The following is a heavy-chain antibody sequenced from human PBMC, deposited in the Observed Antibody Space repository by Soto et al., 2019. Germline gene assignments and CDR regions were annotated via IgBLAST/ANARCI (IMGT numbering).Heavy chain of an antibody. D-gene: IGHD5-18*01. CDR1: GYSFTSYW. CDR2: IDPSDSST. J-gene: IGHJ5*02. V-gene: IGHV5-10-1*01. Sequence: EVQLVQSGAEVKKPGESLRISCKGSGYSFTSYWISWVRQMPGKGLEWMGRIDPSDSSTNYSPSFQGHVTISADKSISTAYLQWSSLKASDTAMYYCARHVPSQYTAMVPFDPWGQGTLVTVSS. CDR3: ARHVPSQYTAMVPFDP.